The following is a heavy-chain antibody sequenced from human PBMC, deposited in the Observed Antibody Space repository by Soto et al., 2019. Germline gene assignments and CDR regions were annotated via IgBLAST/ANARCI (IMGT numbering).Heavy chain of an antibody. J-gene: IGHJ5*02. CDR1: GYSFTSYG. CDR2: ISAYNGNT. CDR3: ARRIAAAGTWWFDP. V-gene: IGHV1-18*01. D-gene: IGHD6-13*01. Sequence: ASVKVSCKASGYSFTSYGISWVRQAPGQGLEWMGWISAYNGNTNYAQRFQGRVTMTTVTSTRTAYMELRSLRSDDTAVYYCARRIAAAGTWWFDPWGQGTLVTVSS.